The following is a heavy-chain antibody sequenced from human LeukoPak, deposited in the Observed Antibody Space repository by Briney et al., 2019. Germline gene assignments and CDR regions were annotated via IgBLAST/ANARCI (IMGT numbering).Heavy chain of an antibody. J-gene: IGHJ4*02. D-gene: IGHD6-19*01. CDR3: ARETMLAGFASGLGFNY. Sequence: SETLSLTCTVSGGSISSYYWSWIRQPPGKGLEWIGYIYYSGDTNYNPSLKSRLSMSLDTSRNQFSLNLTSVTAADTATYYCARETMLAGFASGLGFNYWGQGILVIVSS. CDR1: GGSISSYY. CDR2: IYYSGDT. V-gene: IGHV4-59*01.